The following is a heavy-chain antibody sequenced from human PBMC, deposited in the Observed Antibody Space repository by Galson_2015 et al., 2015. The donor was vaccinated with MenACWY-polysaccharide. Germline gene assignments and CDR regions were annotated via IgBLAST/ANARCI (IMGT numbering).Heavy chain of an antibody. CDR2: SGSGGGL. Sequence: SLRLSCAASGFSFSTYGMTWVRQAPGRGLEWVSGSGSGGGLYYADAVKGRFTVSRDNSKNTLYLQMNNLRAEDTAVYYCAKVGPRSSWTLGLDSWGQGTLVTVSS. D-gene: IGHD6-13*01. CDR3: AKVGPRSSWTLGLDS. J-gene: IGHJ4*02. V-gene: IGHV3-23*01. CDR1: GFSFSTYG.